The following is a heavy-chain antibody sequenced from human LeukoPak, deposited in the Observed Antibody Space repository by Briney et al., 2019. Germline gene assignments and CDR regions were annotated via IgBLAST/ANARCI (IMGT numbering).Heavy chain of an antibody. D-gene: IGHD4-17*01. CDR1: GGSISSYC. CDR3: ASSPDDYGDYAAGNWFDP. CDR2: IYNSGSA. Sequence: SETLSLTCTVSGGSISSYCWTWIRQPPGKGLEWIGYIYNSGSANYNSSLKSRVTMSVDTSKKQLSLKLSSVTAADTAVYYCASSPDDYGDYAAGNWFDPWGQGTLVTVSS. J-gene: IGHJ5*02. V-gene: IGHV4-59*08.